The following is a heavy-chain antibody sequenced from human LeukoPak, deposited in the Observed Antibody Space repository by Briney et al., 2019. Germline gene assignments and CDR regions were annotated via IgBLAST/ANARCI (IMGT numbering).Heavy chain of an antibody. V-gene: IGHV3-11*03. J-gene: IGHJ4*02. CDR3: ARAVGRGPGGHFDY. CDR2: ISNTGSYT. D-gene: IGHD4-23*01. Sequence: GGSLRLSCAVSGLTYSAKYMRWVRQAPGKGLEGVSYISNTGSYTNYADSERGRYTISRDDAENSVFLQMDSLRAEDTAVYYCARAVGRGPGGHFDYWGQGTLVTVSS. CDR1: GLTYSAKY.